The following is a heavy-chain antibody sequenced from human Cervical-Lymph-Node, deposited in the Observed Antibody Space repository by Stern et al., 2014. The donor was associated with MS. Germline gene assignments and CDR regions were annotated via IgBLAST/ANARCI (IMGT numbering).Heavy chain of an antibody. CDR2: IIPIFGTA. V-gene: IGHV1-69*01. D-gene: IGHD1-26*01. CDR3: ARGELKEGLVRGMDV. Sequence: VQLVESGAEVKKPGASVKVSCKASGGTFSSYAISWVRQAPGQGLARMGGIIPIFGTANYAQKFQGRVTITADESTSTAYMELSSLRSEDTAVYYCARGELKEGLVRGMDVWGQGTTVTVSS. J-gene: IGHJ6*02. CDR1: GGTFSSYA.